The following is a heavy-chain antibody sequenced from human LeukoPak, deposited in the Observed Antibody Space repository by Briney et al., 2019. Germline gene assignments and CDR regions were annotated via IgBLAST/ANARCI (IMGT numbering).Heavy chain of an antibody. J-gene: IGHJ4*02. D-gene: IGHD3-10*01. CDR3: VRDSYYHPDY. CDR2: INWNGSST. Sequence: PGGSLRLSCAASGFTFDDYGMSWVRQAPGKGLEWVSGINWNGSSTGYADSVKGRFTISRDNAKNTMYLQMNSLRAEDTAVYYCVRDSYYHPDYWGQGTLVTVSS. CDR1: GFTFDDYG. V-gene: IGHV3-20*04.